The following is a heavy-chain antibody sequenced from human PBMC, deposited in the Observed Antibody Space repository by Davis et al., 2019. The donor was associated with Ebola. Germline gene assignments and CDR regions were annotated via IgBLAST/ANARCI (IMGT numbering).Heavy chain of an antibody. CDR1: GGSFSGYY. D-gene: IGHD2-21*01. J-gene: IGHJ3*02. V-gene: IGHV4-59*01. Sequence: SETLSLTCAVYGGSFSGYYWSWIRQPPGKGLEWIGYIYYSGSTNYNPSLKSRVTISVDTSKNQFSLKLSSVTAADTAVYYCARTAYCGGDCYSGAFDIWGQGTMVTVSS. CDR3: ARTAYCGGDCYSGAFDI. CDR2: IYYSGST.